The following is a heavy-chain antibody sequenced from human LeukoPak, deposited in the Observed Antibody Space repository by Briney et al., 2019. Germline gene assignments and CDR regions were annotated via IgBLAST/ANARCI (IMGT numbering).Heavy chain of an antibody. J-gene: IGHJ4*02. CDR2: IHYSGNT. Sequence: SETLSLTCTVSGGSISSYYWSWIRQPPGKGLEWIGYIHYSGNTNYNPSLKSRVTISVDRSRNQFSLKVTSVTAADTAVYYCARLQGQWLLHDYWGQGTLVTVSS. CDR1: GGSISSYY. D-gene: IGHD6-19*01. CDR3: ARLQGQWLLHDY. V-gene: IGHV4-59*01.